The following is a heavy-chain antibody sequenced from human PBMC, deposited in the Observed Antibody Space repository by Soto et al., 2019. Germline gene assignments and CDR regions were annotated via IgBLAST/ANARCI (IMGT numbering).Heavy chain of an antibody. CDR1: GDSVSSNSAG. J-gene: IGHJ4*01. CDR3: ARGEQYSGRIFDY. Sequence: PAQTLSLTCAITGDSVSSNSAGWSWVRQSPSRGLEWLGRTYYRSKWYYEYAVSVRGRITINPDTSKNHYSLQLNSVTPEDTAVYLCARGEQYSGRIFDYWGQGTLVTVSS. CDR2: TYYRSKWYY. D-gene: IGHD1-26*01. V-gene: IGHV6-1*01.